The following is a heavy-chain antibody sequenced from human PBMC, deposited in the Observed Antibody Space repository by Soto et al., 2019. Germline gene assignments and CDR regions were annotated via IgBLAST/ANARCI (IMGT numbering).Heavy chain of an antibody. CDR3: ARDQQLVLYYYYGMDV. Sequence: PGESLKISCKGSGYSFTSYWISWVRQMPGKGLEWMGRIDPSDSYTNYSPSFQGHVTISADKSISTAYLQWSSLKASDTAMYYCARDQQLVLYYYYGMDVWGQGTTVTVSS. V-gene: IGHV5-10-1*01. CDR2: IDPSDSYT. J-gene: IGHJ6*02. D-gene: IGHD6-13*01. CDR1: GYSFTSYW.